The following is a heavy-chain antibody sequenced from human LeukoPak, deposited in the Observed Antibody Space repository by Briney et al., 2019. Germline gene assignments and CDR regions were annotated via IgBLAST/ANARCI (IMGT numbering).Heavy chain of an antibody. CDR2: ISYDGSNK. D-gene: IGHD6-6*01. V-gene: IGHV3-30*18. J-gene: IGHJ4*02. CDR3: AKKRALGEVEYSSSYFDY. Sequence: GGSLRLSCAASGFTFSSYGMHWVRQAPGKGLEWVAVISYDGSNKYYADSVKGRFTISRDNSKNTLYLQMNSLRAEDTAVYYCAKKRALGEVEYSSSYFDYWGQETLVTVSS. CDR1: GFTFSSYG.